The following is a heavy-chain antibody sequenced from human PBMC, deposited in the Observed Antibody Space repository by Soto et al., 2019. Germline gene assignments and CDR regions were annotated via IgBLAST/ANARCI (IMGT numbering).Heavy chain of an antibody. V-gene: IGHV1-2*04. CDR2: INPNSGGT. CDR1: GYTFTSYY. CDR3: AGDSGYSYGDDYSYVMAV. Sequence: RASVKVSCKASGYTFTSYYMHWVRQAPGQGLEWMGWINPNSGGTNYAQKFQVWVTMTRDTSISTAYMELSRLRSDDTAVYYCAGDSGYSYGDDYSYVMAVWARGPSVPV. D-gene: IGHD5-18*01. J-gene: IGHJ6*02.